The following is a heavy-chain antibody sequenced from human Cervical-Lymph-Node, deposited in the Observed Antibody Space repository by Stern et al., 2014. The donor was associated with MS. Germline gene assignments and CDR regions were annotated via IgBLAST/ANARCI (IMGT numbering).Heavy chain of an antibody. D-gene: IGHD3-3*01. Sequence: QVQLVQSGAEVKKPGASVKVSCKTSGYTFTSYDINWVRQATGQGLEWMGWMNPDSGNTGYAQKFQGRVTMIRNTSISTAYMELSSLRSEDTAVYYCARGRFYDFWSGYYNHWFDPWGQGTLVTVSS. CDR1: GYTFTSYD. CDR3: ARGRFYDFWSGYYNHWFDP. J-gene: IGHJ5*02. CDR2: MNPDSGNT. V-gene: IGHV1-8*01.